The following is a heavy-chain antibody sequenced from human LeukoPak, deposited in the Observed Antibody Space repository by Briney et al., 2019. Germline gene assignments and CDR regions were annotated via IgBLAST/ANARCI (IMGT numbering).Heavy chain of an antibody. CDR2: INHRRST. D-gene: IGHD2-21*02. CDR1: GGSFSGYY. Sequence: SETLSLTCAVYGGSFSGYYWTWIRQPPGKGLEWIGEINHRRSTKYSPSLKSRVTISVDTSKNQFSLKLSSVTAADTAVYYCARGGACGGDCYILDPWGQGTLVTVSS. J-gene: IGHJ5*02. V-gene: IGHV4-34*01. CDR3: ARGGACGGDCYILDP.